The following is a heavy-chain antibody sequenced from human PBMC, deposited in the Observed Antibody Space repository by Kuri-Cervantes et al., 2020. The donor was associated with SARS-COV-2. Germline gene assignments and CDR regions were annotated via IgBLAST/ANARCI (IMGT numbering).Heavy chain of an antibody. Sequence: SVKVSCKASGGTFSSYAISWVRQAPGQGLEWMGGIIPIFGTANYAQKFQGRVTITANESTSTAYMELSSLRSEDTAVYYCARGRYVGSGSSYYYYYYMDVWGKGTTVTSP. CDR2: IIPIFGTA. J-gene: IGHJ6*03. V-gene: IGHV1-69*13. D-gene: IGHD3-3*01. CDR3: ARGRYVGSGSSYYYYYYMDV. CDR1: GGTFSSYA.